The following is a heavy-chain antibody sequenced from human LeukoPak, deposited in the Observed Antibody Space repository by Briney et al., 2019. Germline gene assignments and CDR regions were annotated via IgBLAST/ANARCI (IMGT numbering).Heavy chain of an antibody. CDR3: ARVKGNYGSGSIDY. D-gene: IGHD3-10*01. CDR1: GGSISSGGYY. V-gene: IGHV4-31*03. Sequence: SETLSLTCTVSGGSISSGGYYWSWIRQHPGKGLEWIGYIYYSGSTYYNPSLKSRVTISVDTSKNQFSLKLSSVTAADTAVYYCARVKGNYGSGSIDYWGQGTLVTVSS. CDR2: IYYSGST. J-gene: IGHJ4*02.